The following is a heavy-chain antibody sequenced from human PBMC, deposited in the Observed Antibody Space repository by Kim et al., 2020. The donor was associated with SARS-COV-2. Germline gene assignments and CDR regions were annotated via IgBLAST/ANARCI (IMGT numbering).Heavy chain of an antibody. CDR3: ARGGGGIVEHYYYLDV. D-gene: IGHD2-21*01. CDR2: VNCKTGTT. Sequence: ASVKVSCKTSGYTFTSCDINWVRQATGQGLEWVGWVNCKTGTTGYAQKFQGRVTMTRSTSTSTAYMELSGLRSDDTAVYYCARGGGGIVEHYYYLDVWGKGTTVTVSS. V-gene: IGHV1-8*01. CDR1: GYTFTSCD. J-gene: IGHJ6*03.